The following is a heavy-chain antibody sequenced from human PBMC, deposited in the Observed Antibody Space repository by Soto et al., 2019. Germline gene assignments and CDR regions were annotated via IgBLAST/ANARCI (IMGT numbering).Heavy chain of an antibody. CDR3: ARARSDGYNYVVDY. V-gene: IGHV4-59*01. Sequence: SETLSLTCTVSGGSISSYYWSWIRQPPGKGLEWIGYIYCSGSTNYNPSLKSRVTISVDTSKNQFSLKLSSVTAADTAVYYCARARSDGYNYVVDYWGQGTLVTVSS. J-gene: IGHJ4*02. D-gene: IGHD5-12*01. CDR2: IYCSGST. CDR1: GGSISSYY.